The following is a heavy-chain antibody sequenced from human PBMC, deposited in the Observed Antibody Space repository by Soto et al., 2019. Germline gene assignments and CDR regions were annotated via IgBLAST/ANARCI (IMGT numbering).Heavy chain of an antibody. Sequence: QLQLQESGPGLVKPSETLSLTCTVSGGSISSSSYYWGWIRQPPGKGLEWIGSIYYRGCTFYSPSLRSRVTISVDTSKTQFSLRVSSVTAADTAVYYCAREYSSAPDYWGQGTLVTVSS. CDR3: AREYSSAPDY. CDR2: IYYRGCT. J-gene: IGHJ4*02. CDR1: GGSISSSSYY. D-gene: IGHD6-25*01. V-gene: IGHV4-39*02.